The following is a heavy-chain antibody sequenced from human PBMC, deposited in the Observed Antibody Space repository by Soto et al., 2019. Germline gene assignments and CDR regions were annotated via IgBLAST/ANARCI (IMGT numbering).Heavy chain of an antibody. J-gene: IGHJ5*02. CDR3: ARSSGGNFGIIIEGSNWFDP. V-gene: IGHV1-46*01. CDR2: INPHGGST. D-gene: IGHD3-3*01. Sequence: EDSVKVSCKAPGDTFTSCYLNWVLQAPGQGLEWMGVINPHGGSTKYAQKFQGRITMTRDTSRSTVYMELSSLRSDDTAIYYCARSSGGNFGIIIEGSNWFDPWGQGTLVTVSS. CDR1: GDTFTSCY.